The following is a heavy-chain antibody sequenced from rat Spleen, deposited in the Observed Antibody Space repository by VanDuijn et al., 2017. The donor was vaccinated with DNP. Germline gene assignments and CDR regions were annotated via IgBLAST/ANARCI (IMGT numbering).Heavy chain of an antibody. D-gene: IGHD1-5*01. CDR3: ARLGTQGFTY. V-gene: IGHV3-1*01. CDR1: GYSITSNY. Sequence: EVQFQESGPGLVTPSQSLSLTCSVTGYSITSNYWAWIRKFPGNKMEWMGYISYSGTTRYNPSLKSRISITRDTSKNQFFLQVNSVTTEDTATYYCARLGTQGFTYWGQGTLVTVSS. CDR2: ISYSGTT. J-gene: IGHJ3*01.